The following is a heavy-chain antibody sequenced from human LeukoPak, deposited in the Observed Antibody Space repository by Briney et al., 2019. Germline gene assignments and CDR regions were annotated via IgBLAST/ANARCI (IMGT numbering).Heavy chain of an antibody. V-gene: IGHV4-38-2*01. D-gene: IGHD2-2*01. Sequence: PSETLSLTCSVSGYSFTGGHYWGWIRQPPGKGLEWIANIYHTGSAHYNPSLKGRVTISVDTSKNQFSLKLSSVTAADTAVYYFARYCTSTTCILRGFDYWGQGTLGTVSS. J-gene: IGHJ4*02. CDR2: IYHTGSA. CDR1: GYSFTGGHY. CDR3: ARYCTSTTCILRGFDY.